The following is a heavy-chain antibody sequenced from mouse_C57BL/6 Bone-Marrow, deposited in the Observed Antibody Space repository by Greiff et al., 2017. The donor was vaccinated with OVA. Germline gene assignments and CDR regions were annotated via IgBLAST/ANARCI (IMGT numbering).Heavy chain of an antibody. J-gene: IGHJ4*01. CDR1: GFTFSSYA. Sequence: EVKLVESGGGLVKPGGSLKLSCAASGFTFSSYAMSWVRQTPEKRLEWVATISDGGSYTYYPDNVKGRFTISRDNAKNNLYLQMSHLKSEDTAMYYCAREDGYDYAMDYWGQGTSVTVSS. CDR2: ISDGGSYT. V-gene: IGHV5-4*01. D-gene: IGHD2-2*01. CDR3: AREDGYDYAMDY.